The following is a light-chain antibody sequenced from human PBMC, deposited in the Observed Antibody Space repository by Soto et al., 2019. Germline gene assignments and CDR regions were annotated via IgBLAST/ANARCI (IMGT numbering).Light chain of an antibody. V-gene: IGKV1-39*01. CDR2: LAS. Sequence: DIQMTQSPSSLFASVGDRVIITCRTSQSISNYLNWYQQNPGKAPKLLIYLASTLQSVVPSRFSGSGSGTDFTLTISSLQPEDFATYYCQQSYSSPLTFGGGTKVDIK. CDR3: QQSYSSPLT. CDR1: QSISNY. J-gene: IGKJ4*01.